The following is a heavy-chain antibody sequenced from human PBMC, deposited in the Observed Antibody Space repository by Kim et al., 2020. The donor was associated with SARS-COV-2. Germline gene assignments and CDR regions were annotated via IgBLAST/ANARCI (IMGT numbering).Heavy chain of an antibody. Sequence: GGSLRLSCAASGFTFSSYGMHWVRQAPGKGLECVAVISYDGSNKYYADSVKGRFTISRDNSKNTLYLQMNSLRAEDTAVYYCAKDCPGFVGYFDYWGQGTLVTVSS. V-gene: IGHV3-30*18. CDR1: GFTFSSYG. D-gene: IGHD1-1*01. J-gene: IGHJ4*02. CDR2: ISYDGSNK. CDR3: AKDCPGFVGYFDY.